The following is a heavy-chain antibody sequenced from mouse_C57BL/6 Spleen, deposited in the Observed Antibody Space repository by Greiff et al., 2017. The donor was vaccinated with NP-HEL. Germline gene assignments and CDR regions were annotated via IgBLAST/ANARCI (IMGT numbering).Heavy chain of an antibody. CDR2: ISSGGDYI. CDR1: GFTFSSYA. J-gene: IGHJ4*01. CDR3: TRTLVYYGYDEGYAMDY. D-gene: IGHD2-2*01. V-gene: IGHV5-9-1*02. Sequence: EVQLVESGEGLVKPGGSLKLSCAASGFTFSSYAMSWVRQTPEKRLEWVAYISSGGDYIYYADTVKGRFTISRDNARNTLYLQMSSLKSEDTAMYYCTRTLVYYGYDEGYAMDYWGQGTSVTVSS.